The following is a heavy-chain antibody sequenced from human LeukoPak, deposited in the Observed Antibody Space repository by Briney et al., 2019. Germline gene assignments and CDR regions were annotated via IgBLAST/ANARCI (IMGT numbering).Heavy chain of an antibody. D-gene: IGHD2-21*02. CDR3: AITVDCRATTDCYSYFHH. Sequence: GGSLRLSCAASGFTFSSYWMHWVRQAPGKGLVWVSRISTDGTYTEYADSVKGRFTISRDNAKDTLYLQVNGLRAEDTAVYYCAITVDCRATTDCYSYFHHWGQGTLVTVSS. J-gene: IGHJ1*01. CDR1: GFTFSSYW. V-gene: IGHV3-74*03. CDR2: ISTDGTYT.